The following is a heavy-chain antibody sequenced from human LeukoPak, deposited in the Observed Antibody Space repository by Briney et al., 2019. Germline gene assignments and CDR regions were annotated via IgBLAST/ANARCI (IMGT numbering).Heavy chain of an antibody. Sequence: ASVKVSCKASGYTFTSYGISWVRQAPGQGLEWMGWISAYNGNTNYAQKLQGRVTMTTDTSTSTAYMELRSLRSDDTAVYYCARDRPDSSPSVADGSLGYYYYYGMDVWGQGTTVTVSS. J-gene: IGHJ6*02. V-gene: IGHV1-18*01. CDR1: GYTFTSYG. D-gene: IGHD6-6*01. CDR3: ARDRPDSSPSVADGSLGYYYYYGMDV. CDR2: ISAYNGNT.